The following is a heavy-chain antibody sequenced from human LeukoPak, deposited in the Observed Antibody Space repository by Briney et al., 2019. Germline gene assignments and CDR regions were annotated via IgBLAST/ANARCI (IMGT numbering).Heavy chain of an antibody. D-gene: IGHD7-27*01. J-gene: IGHJ4*02. V-gene: IGHV4-30-2*01. CDR2: IYHSGST. CDR1: GGSISSGGYY. Sequence: PSETLSLTCTVSGGSISSGGYYWSWIRQPPGKGLEWIGYIYHSGSTYYNPSLKSRVTISVDRSKNQFSLKLSSVTAADTAVYYCARGDWGSRPFDYWGQGTLVTVSS. CDR3: ARGDWGSRPFDY.